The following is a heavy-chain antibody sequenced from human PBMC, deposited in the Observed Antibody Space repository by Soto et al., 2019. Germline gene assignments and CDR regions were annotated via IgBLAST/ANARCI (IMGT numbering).Heavy chain of an antibody. V-gene: IGHV4-59*07. CDR3: ARLGGSYLQSAFDI. Sequence: SDTLSLTCTVSGVSISSYYWSWIRQPPGKGLEWIGYIYYSGSTNYNPSLKRRVTISLDTSTNQFSLKLSSVTAADTAVYYCARLGGSYLQSAFDIWGEGTMFTVTS. J-gene: IGHJ3*02. CDR1: GVSISSYY. CDR2: IYYSGST. D-gene: IGHD1-26*01.